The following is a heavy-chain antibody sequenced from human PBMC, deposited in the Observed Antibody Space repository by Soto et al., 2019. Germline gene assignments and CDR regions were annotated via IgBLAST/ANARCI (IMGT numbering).Heavy chain of an antibody. CDR1: GFTFSSYA. CDR2: ISGSGGST. V-gene: IGHV3-23*01. J-gene: IGHJ4*02. D-gene: IGHD2-15*01. Sequence: EVQLLESGGGLVQPGGSPRLSCAASGFTFSSYAMNWVRQAPGKGLEWVSAISGSGGSTYYADSVTGRFTISRDNSKSTLYLQMNSLRAEDTAVYYCAKGRCSGGSCYSSDYWGQGTLVTVSS. CDR3: AKGRCSGGSCYSSDY.